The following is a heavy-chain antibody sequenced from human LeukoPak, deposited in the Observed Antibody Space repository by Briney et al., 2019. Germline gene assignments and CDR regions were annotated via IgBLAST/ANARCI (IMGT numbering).Heavy chain of an antibody. V-gene: IGHV3-11*01. J-gene: IGHJ4*02. Sequence: GGSLRLSCAASGFTFNDYYMSWIRQAPRKGLKWVSYIGSDGNTRNYADSVKGRFTISRDNANNSLYLQMNSLRAEDTAVYYCAKDPELLPVDYWGQGTLVTVSS. D-gene: IGHD1-26*01. CDR2: IGSDGNTR. CDR1: GFTFNDYY. CDR3: AKDPELLPVDY.